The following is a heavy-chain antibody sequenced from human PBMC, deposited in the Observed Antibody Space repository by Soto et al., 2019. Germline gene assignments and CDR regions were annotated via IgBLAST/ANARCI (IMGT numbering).Heavy chain of an antibody. D-gene: IGHD3-3*01. CDR1: GYPVTAYY. V-gene: IGHV1-2*02. CDR3: ARGGGVGVAGSAAFDM. CDR2: INPATGAA. Sequence: QLHLVQSGAVVKKPGASVTVSCSASGYPVTAYYMHWVRQAPGRGLEWMGGINPATGAAKYTQTFQGRVTVTRDTSTSTVFMELSGLTSEDTAVFYGARGGGVGVAGSAAFDMWGQGTLVTVSS. J-gene: IGHJ3*02.